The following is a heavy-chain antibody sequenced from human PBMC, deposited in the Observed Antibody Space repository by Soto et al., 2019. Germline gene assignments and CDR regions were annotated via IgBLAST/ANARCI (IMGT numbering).Heavy chain of an antibody. CDR1: GFTFSSFA. J-gene: IGHJ4*02. V-gene: IGHV3-23*01. CDR2: ISGSGGST. D-gene: IGHD6-13*01. CDR3: ARGFSAGKGSTPDF. Sequence: LRLSCAASGFTFSSFAMSWVRQAPGKGLDWVSAISGSGGSTYSADSVKGRFTISRDNSKNTLYLQMSSLRAEDTAVYYCARGFSAGKGSTPDFWGQGSRVTVSS.